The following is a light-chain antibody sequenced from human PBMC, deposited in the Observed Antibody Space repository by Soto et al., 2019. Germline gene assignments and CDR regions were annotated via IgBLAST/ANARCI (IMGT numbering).Light chain of an antibody. J-gene: IGKJ5*01. Sequence: EIVFTQSPAPLSLSPGGTATLSCRASQRVSGYIGWYQQKPGQAPRLLIYADCNRATGIPARFSGSGSGTDFPLTISSLEPEDFSVYYCQQRYNWPITFGQGTLL. V-gene: IGKV3-11*01. CDR2: ADC. CDR1: QRVSGY. CDR3: QQRYNWPIT.